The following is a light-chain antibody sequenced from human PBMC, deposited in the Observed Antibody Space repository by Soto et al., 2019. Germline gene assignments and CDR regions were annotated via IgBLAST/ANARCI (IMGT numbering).Light chain of an antibody. CDR1: NIGRKN. V-gene: IGLV3-9*01. CDR3: QVWDTSTTVV. J-gene: IGLJ2*01. CDR2: KXX. Sequence: SSELTQPLSVSVALGQTARITCGGTNIGRKNVQWYQQKPGQAPVLVXXKXXRWPSGIPXXXSGXXSGNTATLTITRTQAXXXXXYYCQVWDTSTTVVFGGGTQLTVL.